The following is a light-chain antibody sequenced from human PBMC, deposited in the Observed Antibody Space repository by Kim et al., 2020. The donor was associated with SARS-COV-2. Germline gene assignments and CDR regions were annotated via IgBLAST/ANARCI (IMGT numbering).Light chain of an antibody. J-gene: IGLJ2*01. Sequence: QSALTQPPSVSGSPGQSVTISCTGASSAVGRYNRVSWYQQPPGTAPKLIIYEVNNRPSGVPDRFSGSKSGNTASLTISGLQAQDEADYYCSSYTDTNTLIFGGGTQLTVL. CDR3: SSYTDTNTLI. CDR1: SSAVGRYNR. CDR2: EVN. V-gene: IGLV2-18*02.